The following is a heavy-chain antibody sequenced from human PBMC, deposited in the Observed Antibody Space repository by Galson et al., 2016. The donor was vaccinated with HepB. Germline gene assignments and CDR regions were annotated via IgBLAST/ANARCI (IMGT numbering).Heavy chain of an antibody. Sequence: SLRLSCAASGFSFSNSGMSWVRQAPGRGLEWVSGITLSGDATHYADFVKGRFTISRDNSKTTLYLYMNNLTAGDTAIYYCGKHGGFDYWGQGALVTVSS. CDR1: GFSFSNSG. D-gene: IGHD3-16*01. CDR2: ITLSGDAT. V-gene: IGHV3-23*01. J-gene: IGHJ4*02. CDR3: GKHGGFDY.